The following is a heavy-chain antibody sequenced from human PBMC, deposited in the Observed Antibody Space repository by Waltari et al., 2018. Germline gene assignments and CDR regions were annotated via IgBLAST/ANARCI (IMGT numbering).Heavy chain of an antibody. J-gene: IGHJ6*02. CDR1: GFTFSKFW. V-gene: IGHV3-7*01. CDR3: VRDDDGGMGAV. Sequence: EVQLVESGGGLVQPGGSLRLSCAASGFTFSKFWMSGVRQAPGEGVEGVANIVQDGSVTNYVDSVKGRFTTSRDNARNSLYLQMNSLRADDTAVYYCVRDDDGGMGAVWGQGTTVTVSS. CDR2: IVQDGSVT. D-gene: IGHD3-16*01.